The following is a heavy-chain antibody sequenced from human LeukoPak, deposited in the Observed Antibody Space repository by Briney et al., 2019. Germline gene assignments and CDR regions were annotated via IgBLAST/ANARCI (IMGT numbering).Heavy chain of an antibody. Sequence: ASVKVSCKASGGTFSSYAISWVRQAPGQGLEWMGGNIPIFGTANYAQKFQGRVTITTDESTSTAYMELSSLRSEDTAVYYCARVRDSNSLFDIWGQGTMVTVSS. CDR3: ARVRDSNSLFDI. D-gene: IGHD4-11*01. CDR2: NIPIFGTA. J-gene: IGHJ3*02. CDR1: GGTFSSYA. V-gene: IGHV1-69*05.